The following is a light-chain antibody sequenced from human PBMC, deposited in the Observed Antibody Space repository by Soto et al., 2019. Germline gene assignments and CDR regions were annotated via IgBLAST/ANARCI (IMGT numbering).Light chain of an antibody. J-gene: IGLJ1*01. CDR1: SKDLGGYNY. CDR3: SSYTTTNTRQIV. CDR2: DVS. V-gene: IGLV2-14*03. Sequence: SPPHPSPRFWAPVESSNLSFPGNSKDLGGYNYVSWYQHHPGKAPKLIIYDVSNRPSGVSNPFSGSKSGNTASLTISGLQPEDEADYYCSSYTTTNTRQIVFGTGTKVTVL.